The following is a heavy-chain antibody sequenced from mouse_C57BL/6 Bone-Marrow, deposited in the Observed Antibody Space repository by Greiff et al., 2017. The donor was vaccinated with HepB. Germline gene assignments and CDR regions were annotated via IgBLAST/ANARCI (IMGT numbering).Heavy chain of an antibody. CDR3: ARSITTRYFDY. CDR1: GYTFTSYW. Sequence: QVQLQQPGAELVMPGASVKLSCKASGYTFTSYWMHWVKQRPGQGLEWIGEIDPSDSYTNYNQKFKGKSTLTVDKSSSTAYMQISSLTSEDSAVYYCARSITTRYFDYWGQGTTLTVSS. D-gene: IGHD1-1*01. V-gene: IGHV1-69*01. CDR2: IDPSDSYT. J-gene: IGHJ2*01.